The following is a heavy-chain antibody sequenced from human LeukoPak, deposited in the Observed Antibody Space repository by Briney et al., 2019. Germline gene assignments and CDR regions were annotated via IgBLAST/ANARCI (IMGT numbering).Heavy chain of an antibody. D-gene: IGHD4-23*01. CDR3: ARNYGGNSQIWDAFDI. CDR1: GYTFTSYD. Sequence: GASVKVSCKASGYTFTSYDINWVRQAPGQGLEWMGIINPSGGSTSYAQKFQGRVTMTRDMSTSTVYMELSRLRSEDTAVYYCARNYGGNSQIWDAFDIWGQGTMVTVSS. V-gene: IGHV1-46*01. J-gene: IGHJ3*02. CDR2: INPSGGST.